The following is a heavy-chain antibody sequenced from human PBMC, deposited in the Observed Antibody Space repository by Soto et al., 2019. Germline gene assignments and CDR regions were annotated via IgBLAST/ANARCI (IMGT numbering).Heavy chain of an antibody. CDR1: GFSLTTDRVG. J-gene: IGHJ4*02. D-gene: IGHD1-26*01. V-gene: IGHV2-5*02. CDR2: IYWDDRQ. CDR3: AHAYGGRSLY. Sequence: QITLKESGPTLVKPTQPLTLTCTFSGFSLTTDRVGVGWIRQPPGEALEWLAVIYWDDRQTYRPSLESRLTITKNTSKNQVALTMTNMDSLDTATYYCAHAYGGRSLYWGQGTLVTVSS.